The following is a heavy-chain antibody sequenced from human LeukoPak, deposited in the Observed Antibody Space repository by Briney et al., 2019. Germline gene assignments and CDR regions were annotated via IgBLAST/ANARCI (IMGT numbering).Heavy chain of an antibody. CDR1: GFTFSSYA. CDR3: AKEGVFPPDY. Sequence: GGSLTLSCAASGFTFSSYAMSWVRQAPGKGLEWVSSISGSGGNTYYADSVKGRFTISRDNSKNTLYLQMNSRRAEDTGVYYCAKEGVFPPDYWGQGTLVTVSS. J-gene: IGHJ4*02. CDR2: ISGSGGNT. V-gene: IGHV3-23*01. D-gene: IGHD2-21*01.